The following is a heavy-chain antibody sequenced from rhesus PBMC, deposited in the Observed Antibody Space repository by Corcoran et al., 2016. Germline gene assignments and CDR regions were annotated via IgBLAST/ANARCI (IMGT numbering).Heavy chain of an antibody. J-gene: IGHJ4*01. Sequence: EVQLVESGGGVVQPGGSLRLSGAAPGFTFDDYAMPWVRQAPGKGLEWVSAISWDGDSTVYADSVKGRFTISRDNAKNSLYLQMDRLRAEDTALYYCAKDLYSSGWYYFDYWGQGVLVTVSS. CDR3: AKDLYSSGWYYFDY. CDR2: ISWDGDST. D-gene: IGHD6-31*01. V-gene: IGHV3-78*01. CDR1: GFTFDDYA.